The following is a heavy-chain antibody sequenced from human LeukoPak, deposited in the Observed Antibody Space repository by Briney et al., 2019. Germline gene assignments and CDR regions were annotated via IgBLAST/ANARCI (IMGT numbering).Heavy chain of an antibody. V-gene: IGHV3-23*01. CDR3: AKGSSSGWHQGGDY. CDR1: GFTFSSHG. Sequence: GGSLRLSCAASGFTFSSHGMCWVRQAPGRGLEWISSISVRGATTYADSVKGRFTISRDNAKNSLYLQMNSLRAEDMALYYCAKGSSSGWHQGGDYWGQGTLVTVSS. D-gene: IGHD6-19*01. CDR2: ISVRGATT. J-gene: IGHJ4*02.